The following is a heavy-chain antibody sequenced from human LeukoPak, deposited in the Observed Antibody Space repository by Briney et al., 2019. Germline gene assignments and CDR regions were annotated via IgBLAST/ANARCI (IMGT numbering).Heavy chain of an antibody. CDR3: ARGRFGLSLDY. Sequence: GGSLRLSCAASRFTVSSNYMSWVRQAPGKGLEWVSFIYSSGSTYYADSVRGRFTISRDNSNNTLYLQMNSLRVEDTAVYYCARGRFGLSLDYWGQGTLVTVSS. CDR1: RFTVSSNY. J-gene: IGHJ4*02. V-gene: IGHV3-66*01. D-gene: IGHD3-16*01. CDR2: IYSSGST.